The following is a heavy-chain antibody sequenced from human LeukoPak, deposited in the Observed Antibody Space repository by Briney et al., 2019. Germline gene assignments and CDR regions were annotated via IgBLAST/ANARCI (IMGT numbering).Heavy chain of an antibody. J-gene: IGHJ4*02. V-gene: IGHV3-53*01. D-gene: IGHD2-8*01. CDR3: AKMLYAILKHGEPHDH. CDR2: IYSGGST. CDR1: GFSLNSKY. Sequence: AGGAPGLSCAVSGFSLNSKYMSWGRQAPGAGLEGGSVIYSGGSTDYADSVKGRFTVSRDNPKNMLYLQMNSLRAGDTAVYYCAKMLYAILKHGEPHDHWGQGTLVTVSS.